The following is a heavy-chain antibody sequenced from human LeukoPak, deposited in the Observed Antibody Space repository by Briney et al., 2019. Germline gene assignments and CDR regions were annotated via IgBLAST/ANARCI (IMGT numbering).Heavy chain of an antibody. Sequence: SVKVSCKASGGTLSNYAISWVRQAPGQGREWMGRIIPIFGTANYAQKFQGRVTITTDESTSAAYMELSSLRSEDTAVYYCAGRYGSETYYSFDYWGQGTLVTVSS. CDR3: AGRYGSETYYSFDY. V-gene: IGHV1-69*05. J-gene: IGHJ4*02. D-gene: IGHD3-10*01. CDR1: GGTLSNYA. CDR2: IIPIFGTA.